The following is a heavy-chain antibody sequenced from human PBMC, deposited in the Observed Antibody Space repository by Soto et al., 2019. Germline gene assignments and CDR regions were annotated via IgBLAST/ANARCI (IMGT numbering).Heavy chain of an antibody. CDR1: GGTFSSYP. CDR2: IIPFFGTT. V-gene: IGHV1-69*01. J-gene: IGHJ5*02. Sequence: QVHLVQSGAEMKKPGSSVKVSCKASGGTFSSYPINWVRQAPGQGLEWMGGIIPFFGTTHSAQKFQGRLTITADESTRTTYMELSSLRAEATAVYYCASRPVMEVAQYGNWFDPWGQGTLVTVSS. CDR3: ASRPVMEVAQYGNWFDP. D-gene: IGHD2-15*01.